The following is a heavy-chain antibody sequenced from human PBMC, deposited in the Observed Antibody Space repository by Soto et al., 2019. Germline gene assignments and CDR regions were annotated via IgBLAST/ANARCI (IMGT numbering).Heavy chain of an antibody. CDR2: ISGSGGST. CDR3: AKDRSIAAGEDD. J-gene: IGHJ4*02. D-gene: IGHD6-13*01. Sequence: PXGSLRRTCAASGFTFSSYTMSWVRQAPGKGLDWVSAISGSGGSTYYADSVKGRFTISRDNSKNTLYLQMNSLRAEDTAVYYCAKDRSIAAGEDDWGQGTLVTVSS. CDR1: GFTFSSYT. V-gene: IGHV3-23*01.